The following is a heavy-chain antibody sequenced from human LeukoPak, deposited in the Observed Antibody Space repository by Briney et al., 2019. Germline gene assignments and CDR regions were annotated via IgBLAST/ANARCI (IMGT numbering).Heavy chain of an antibody. J-gene: IGHJ4*02. V-gene: IGHV3-23*01. Sequence: GGSLRLSCAASGFTFSSYSMNWVRQAPGKGLEWVSAISGSGGSTYYADSVKGRFTISRDNSKNTLYLQMNSLRAEDTAVYYCAKELYCSGGSCFIRSFDYWGQGTLVTVSS. CDR3: AKELYCSGGSCFIRSFDY. CDR1: GFTFSSYS. D-gene: IGHD2-15*01. CDR2: ISGSGGST.